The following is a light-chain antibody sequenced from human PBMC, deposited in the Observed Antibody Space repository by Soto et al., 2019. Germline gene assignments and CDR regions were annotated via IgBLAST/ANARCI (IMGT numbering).Light chain of an antibody. CDR1: QSVNNF. V-gene: IGKV3-11*01. Sequence: IVMTQSPATLSVSPGERATLSCRASQSVNNFLAWYQQKPGQAPRLLIFDASYRATGVPGRFSRSGSGTDFTLTISSLDHEEFAVYDCQQRSRWPATFGPVTKVAIK. CDR2: DAS. J-gene: IGKJ4*01. CDR3: QQRSRWPAT.